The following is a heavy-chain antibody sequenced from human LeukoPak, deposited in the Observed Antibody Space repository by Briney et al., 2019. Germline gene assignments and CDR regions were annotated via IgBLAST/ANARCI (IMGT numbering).Heavy chain of an antibody. CDR3: AREEVPHGFDI. CDR2: IYYSGST. J-gene: IGHJ3*02. V-gene: IGHV4-59*01. Sequence: PSETLSLTCTVSGASISTYYWSWIRQPPGKGLEYIGYIYYSGSTNYNPSLKSRVTMSLDTSKNQFSLKLSSVTAADTAVYYCAREEVPHGFDIWGQGTVVTVSS. CDR1: GASISTYY.